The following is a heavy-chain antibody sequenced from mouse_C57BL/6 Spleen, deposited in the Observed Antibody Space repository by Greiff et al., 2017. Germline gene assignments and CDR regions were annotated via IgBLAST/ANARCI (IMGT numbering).Heavy chain of an antibody. V-gene: IGHV1-80*01. Sequence: QVQLQQPGAELVKPGASVKISCKASGYAFSSYWLNWVKQRPGQGLEWIGQIYTGDGDTNYNGKFKGKATLTADKSSSTAYMQLSSLTSEDSAVYCCARRGYSGSSPFDYWGQGTTLTVSA. D-gene: IGHD1-1*01. CDR3: ARRGYSGSSPFDY. CDR1: GYAFSSYW. J-gene: IGHJ2*01. CDR2: IYTGDGDT.